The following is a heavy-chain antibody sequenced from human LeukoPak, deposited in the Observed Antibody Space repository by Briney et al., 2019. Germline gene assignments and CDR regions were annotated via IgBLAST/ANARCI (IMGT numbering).Heavy chain of an antibody. J-gene: IGHJ6*02. CDR2: INPNSGGT. D-gene: IGHD1-1*01. Sequence: ALVKVSCKASGYTFTGYYMHWVRQAPGQGLEWMGWINPNSGGTNYAQKFQGRVTMTRDTSISTAYMELSRLRSDDTAVYYCAGELRSFTERGMDVWGQGTTVTVSS. CDR3: AGELRSFTERGMDV. V-gene: IGHV1-2*02. CDR1: GYTFTGYY.